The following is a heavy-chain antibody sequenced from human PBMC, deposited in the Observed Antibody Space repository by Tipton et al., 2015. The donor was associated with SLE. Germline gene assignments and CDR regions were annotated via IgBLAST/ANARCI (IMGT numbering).Heavy chain of an antibody. CDR1: GFTFDDHA. CDR3: AKCSSTSCYD. V-gene: IGHV3-9*01. Sequence: SLRLSCAASGFTFDDHAMHWVRQDPGKGLEWVSGISWNGADIAYADSVKGRFTISRDNAKNSLYLHMNSLRAEDTAVYYCAKCSSTSCYDWGQGTLVTVSS. J-gene: IGHJ4*02. D-gene: IGHD2-2*01. CDR2: ISWNGADI.